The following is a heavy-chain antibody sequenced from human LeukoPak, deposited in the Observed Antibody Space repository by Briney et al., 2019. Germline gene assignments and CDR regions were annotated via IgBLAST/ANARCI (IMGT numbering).Heavy chain of an antibody. CDR2: IYYSGST. Sequence: SQTLSLTCTVSGGSISSGDYYGSWIRQPPGKGLEWIGYIYYSGSTYYNTSLKSRVTISVDTSNNQFSLKLSSVTAADTAVYYCAREGYCSGGSCYWVIDYWGQGTLVTVSS. CDR3: AREGYCSGGSCYWVIDY. CDR1: GGSISSGDYY. D-gene: IGHD2-15*01. V-gene: IGHV4-30-4*01. J-gene: IGHJ4*02.